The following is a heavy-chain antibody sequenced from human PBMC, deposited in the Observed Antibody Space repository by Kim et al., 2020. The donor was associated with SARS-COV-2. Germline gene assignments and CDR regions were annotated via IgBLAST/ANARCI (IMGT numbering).Heavy chain of an antibody. V-gene: IGHV1-69*04. CDR2: IIPILGIA. CDR3: AREGRELDYYYGMDV. Sequence: SVKVSCKASGGTFSSYTISWVRQAPGQGLEWMGRIIPILGIANYAQKFQGRVTITADKSTSTAYMELSSLRSEDTAVYYCAREGRELDYYYGMDVWGQGTTVTVSS. CDR1: GGTFSSYT. J-gene: IGHJ6*02. D-gene: IGHD1-26*01.